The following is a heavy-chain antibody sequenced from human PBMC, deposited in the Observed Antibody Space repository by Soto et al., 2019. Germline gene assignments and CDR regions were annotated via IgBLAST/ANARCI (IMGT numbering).Heavy chain of an antibody. CDR3: ATTRPYCSSTSCYFDY. CDR2: IIPIFGTA. J-gene: IGHJ4*02. V-gene: IGHV1-69*01. Sequence: QVQLVQSGAEVKKPGASVKVSCKASGYTFSSYAISWVRQAPGQGLEWMGGIIPIFGTANYAQKFQGRVTITADESTSTAYMELSSLRSEDTAVYYCATTRPYCSSTSCYFDYWGQGTLVTVSS. D-gene: IGHD2-2*01. CDR1: GYTFSSYA.